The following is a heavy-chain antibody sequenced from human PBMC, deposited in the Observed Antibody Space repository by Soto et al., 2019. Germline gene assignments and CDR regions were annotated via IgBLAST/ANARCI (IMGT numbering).Heavy chain of an antibody. CDR1: GGSISSGGYY. CDR3: ARASYLKCRSIFDD. V-gene: IGHV4-31*03. CDR2: IDYSGSN. D-gene: IGHD1-26*01. J-gene: IGHJ4*01. Sequence: QVQLQESGPGLVKPSQTLSLTCTVSGGSISSGGYYWSWSRQHPGKGLEWIGYIDYSGSNYYTPSIKSRVSISVYTYNDQFSLKLRSVTAADTAVYYCARASYLKCRSIFDDWGHGTIVTVAS.